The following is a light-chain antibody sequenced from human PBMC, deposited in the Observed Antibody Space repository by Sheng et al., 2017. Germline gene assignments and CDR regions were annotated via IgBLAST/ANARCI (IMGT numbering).Light chain of an antibody. V-gene: IGLV3-21*04. CDR2: DDR. CDR1: NIGGKS. J-gene: IGLJ2*01. Sequence: SYVLTQPPSVSVAPGKPARITCGGSNIGGKSVQWYQQKPGQAPVLFIYDDRDRPSGIPERFSGSNSRNTATLTINRVEAGDEADYYCQVWDSSDEHVVFGGGTEADRP. CDR3: QVWDSSDEHVV.